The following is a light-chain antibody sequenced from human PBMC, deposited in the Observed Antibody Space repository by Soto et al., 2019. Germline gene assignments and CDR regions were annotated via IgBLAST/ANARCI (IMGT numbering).Light chain of an antibody. CDR1: QSVSSY. V-gene: IGKV3-11*01. Sequence: EIVLTQSPATLSLSPGERATLSCRASQSVSSYLAWYQQKSGQAPRLLIYDASNRATGIPARFSGSGSGTDFTLTIISLEPEDFAVYYSQQRSNWPPWTFGQGAKVEIK. CDR2: DAS. CDR3: QQRSNWPPWT. J-gene: IGKJ1*01.